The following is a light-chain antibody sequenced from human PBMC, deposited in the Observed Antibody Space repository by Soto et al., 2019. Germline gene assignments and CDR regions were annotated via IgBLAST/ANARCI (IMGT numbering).Light chain of an antibody. CDR1: HRLHTY. V-gene: IGKV1-8*01. CDR2: GAS. Sequence: IRMTQSPSSLSASIGDRVTFTCRASHRLHTYLAWYQQKPGKAPKLLIYGASTLQSGVPSRFSGSGSGTEFTLLISSLQSEAVETYYCQQYFSYPYTFGQGTKLEIK. J-gene: IGKJ2*01. CDR3: QQYFSYPYT.